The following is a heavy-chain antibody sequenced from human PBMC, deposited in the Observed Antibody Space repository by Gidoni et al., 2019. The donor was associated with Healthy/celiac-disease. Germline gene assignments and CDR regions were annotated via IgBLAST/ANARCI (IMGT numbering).Heavy chain of an antibody. Sequence: QVQLVQSGAEVKKPGASVKVSCKASGYTFTSYGSSGVRQAPGQGLEWMGWLSAYHGNTNYAQKLQGRVTMTTDTSTSTAYMELRSLRSDDTAVYYCARDLGYCSSTSCYSSDYYYGMDVWGQGTTVTVSS. D-gene: IGHD2-2*02. CDR3: ARDLGYCSSTSCYSSDYYYGMDV. J-gene: IGHJ6*02. CDR2: LSAYHGNT. CDR1: GYTFTSYG. V-gene: IGHV1-18*04.